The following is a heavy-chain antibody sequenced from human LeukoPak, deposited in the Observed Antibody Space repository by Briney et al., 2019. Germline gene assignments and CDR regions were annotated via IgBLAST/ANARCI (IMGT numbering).Heavy chain of an antibody. D-gene: IGHD2-15*01. J-gene: IGHJ6*03. CDR1: GGSFSGYY. CDR3: ARGYCSGGSCYLYYYYYMDV. V-gene: IGHV4-34*01. Sequence: SETLSLTCAVYGGSFSGYYWSWIRQPPGKGLEWIGEINHSGSTNYNPSLKSRVTISVDTSKNQFSLKLSSVTAADTAVYYCARGYCSGGSCYLYYYYYMDVWGKGTTVTVSS. CDR2: INHSGST.